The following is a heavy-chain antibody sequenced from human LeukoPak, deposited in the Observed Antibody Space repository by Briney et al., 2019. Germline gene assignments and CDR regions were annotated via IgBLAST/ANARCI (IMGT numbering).Heavy chain of an antibody. D-gene: IGHD3-9*01. Sequence: SQTLSLTCAISGDSVSDNSAAWSWLRQSPSRGLEWLGRTYYRSMWYFNYAESVKSRITINPDTSKNQFSLKLSSVTAADTAVYYCARERPSYYDILTGYYPRSLPYYFDYWGQGTLVTVSS. CDR2: TYYRSMWYF. V-gene: IGHV6-1*01. CDR1: GDSVSDNSAA. J-gene: IGHJ4*02. CDR3: ARERPSYYDILTGYYPRSLPYYFDY.